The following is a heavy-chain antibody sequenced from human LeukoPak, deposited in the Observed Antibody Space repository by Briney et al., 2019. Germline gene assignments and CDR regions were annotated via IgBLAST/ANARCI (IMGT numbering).Heavy chain of an antibody. J-gene: IGHJ4*02. D-gene: IGHD5/OR15-5a*01. CDR1: GGTFSGYS. CDR2: IIPILNKV. V-gene: IGHV1-69*10. Sequence: SVKVSCKASGGTFSGYSISWVRQAPGQGPEWMGGIIPILNKVNYAQKFQGRVTITADESTTTAYMELSSLISDDTAVYYCARRDVSTRHFDYWGQGTLVTVSS. CDR3: ARRDVSTRHFDY.